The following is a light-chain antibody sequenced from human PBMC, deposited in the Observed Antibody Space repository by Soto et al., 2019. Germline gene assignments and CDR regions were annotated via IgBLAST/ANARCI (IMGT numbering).Light chain of an antibody. Sequence: QSALTQPASVSGSPGQSITISCTGTSSDVGGYDYVSWFQQRPGKAPKLMLYEVSNRPSGVSDRFSGSKSGNTASLTISGLQAEDEADYYCSSFTSTSTYVFGTGTKLTVL. J-gene: IGLJ1*01. CDR3: SSFTSTSTYV. CDR2: EVS. V-gene: IGLV2-14*01. CDR1: SSDVGGYDY.